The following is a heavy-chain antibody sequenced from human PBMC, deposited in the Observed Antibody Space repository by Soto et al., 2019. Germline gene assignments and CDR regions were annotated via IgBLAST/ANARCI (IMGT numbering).Heavy chain of an antibody. CDR2: IDPSDSYT. D-gene: IGHD6-13*01. V-gene: IGHV5-10-1*01. J-gene: IGHJ6*02. CDR3: ARLPRDSSSWWFYYYGMDV. Sequence: GESLKISCKGSGYSFTSYWISWVRQMPGKGLEWMGRIDPSDSYTNYSPSFQGHVTISADKSISTAYLQWSSLKASDTAMYYCARLPRDSSSWWFYYYGMDVWGQGTRVTSP. CDR1: GYSFTSYW.